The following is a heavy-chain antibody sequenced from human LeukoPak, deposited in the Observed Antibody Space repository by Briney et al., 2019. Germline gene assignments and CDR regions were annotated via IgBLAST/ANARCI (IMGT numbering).Heavy chain of an antibody. V-gene: IGHV3-15*07. Sequence: PGGSLRLSCAASGFTFSNTWMNWVRQAPGKGLEWVGRIRSEIDGGATDYAAPVQGRFTISRDDSQATLYLQMNSLKTEDTAVYYCTTGGSVIVAGTRAFDIWGQGTMVTVSS. CDR3: TTGGSVIVAGTRAFDI. CDR1: GFTFSNTW. CDR2: IRSEIDGGAT. D-gene: IGHD5-12*01. J-gene: IGHJ3*02.